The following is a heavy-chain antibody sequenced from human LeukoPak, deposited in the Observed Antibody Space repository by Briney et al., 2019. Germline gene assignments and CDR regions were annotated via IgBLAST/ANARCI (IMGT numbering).Heavy chain of an antibody. CDR3: AIWGNYDFWSGYYTDDY. CDR1: GGSFSGYY. V-gene: IGHV4-34*01. J-gene: IGHJ4*02. CDR2: INHSGST. Sequence: SETLSLTCAVYGGSFSGYYWSWIRQPPGKGLEWIGEINHSGSTNYNPSLKSRVTISVDTSKNQFSLKLSSVTAADTAVYYCAIWGNYDFWSGYYTDDYWGQGTLVTISS. D-gene: IGHD3-3*01.